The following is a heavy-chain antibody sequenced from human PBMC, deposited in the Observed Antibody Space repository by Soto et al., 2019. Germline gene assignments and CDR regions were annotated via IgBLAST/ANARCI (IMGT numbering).Heavy chain of an antibody. D-gene: IGHD5-12*01. CDR1: GGTFSSYA. V-gene: IGHV1-69*01. J-gene: IGHJ3*02. Sequence: QVQLVQSGAEVKKPGSSVKVSCKASGGTFSSYAISWVRQAPGQGLEWMGGIIPIFGTANYAQKVQGRVTLTADESPSTAYMELSSLRSEGTVVYYCARESEDGSDNGNDAFDIWGQGTMVNVSS. CDR3: ARESEDGSDNGNDAFDI. CDR2: IIPIFGTA.